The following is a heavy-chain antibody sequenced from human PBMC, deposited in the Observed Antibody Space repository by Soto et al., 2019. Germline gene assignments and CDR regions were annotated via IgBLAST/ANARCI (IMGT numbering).Heavy chain of an antibody. CDR2: IGGRGNSA. J-gene: IGHJ3*01. CDR1: GLIFANYA. Sequence: GSLRLSCAASGLIFANYAMNWVRQAPGKGLEWVSVIGGRGNSAYYADSVQGRFTISRDNSKNTLSLQMSSLTADDTAIYYCVREGRGSFDFWGRGTMVTV. CDR3: VREGRGSFDF. D-gene: IGHD5-12*01. V-gene: IGHV3-23*01.